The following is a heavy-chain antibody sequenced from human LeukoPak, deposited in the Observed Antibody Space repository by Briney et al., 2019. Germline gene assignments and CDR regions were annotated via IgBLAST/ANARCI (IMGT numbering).Heavy chain of an antibody. CDR3: AREPYYYDSSGYYPAGSFDY. CDR2: ISYDGSNK. Sequence: GGSLRLSCAXSGFTFSSYAMHWVRQAPGKGLEWVAVISYDGSNKYYADSVKGRFTISRDNSKNTLYLQMNSLRAEDTAVYYCAREPYYYDSSGYYPAGSFDYWGQGTLVTVSS. J-gene: IGHJ4*02. CDR1: GFTFSSYA. V-gene: IGHV3-30-3*01. D-gene: IGHD3-22*01.